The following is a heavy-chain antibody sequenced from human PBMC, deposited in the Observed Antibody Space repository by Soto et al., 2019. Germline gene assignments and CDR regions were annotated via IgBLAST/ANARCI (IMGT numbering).Heavy chain of an antibody. D-gene: IGHD3-10*01. CDR3: AKVQVRGVIIY. V-gene: IGHV3-23*01. J-gene: IGHJ4*02. CDR2: ISGSGGST. Sequence: EVQLLESGGGLVQPGGSLRLSCAASGFTFSSDAMSWVRQAPVKGLEWVSAISGSGGSTYYADSVKGRFTISRDNSKNTLYLQMNSLRAEDTAVYYCAKVQVRGVIIYWGQGTLVTVSS. CDR1: GFTFSSDA.